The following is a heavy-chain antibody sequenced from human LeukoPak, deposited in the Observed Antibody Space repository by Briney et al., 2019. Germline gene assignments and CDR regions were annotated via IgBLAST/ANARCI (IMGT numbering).Heavy chain of an antibody. CDR1: EYTFTDYY. CDR2: INTNSGGT. D-gene: IGHD3-22*01. J-gene: IGHJ4*02. Sequence: SAKVSSKASEYTFTDYYMNWVRQAPGEGLVWMGSINTNSGGTNYTQKFQGTVTLTRDTSISTAYMELSSLRSEDTGVYYCARYYDSSGYYFLDYWGQGTLVTVSS. V-gene: IGHV1-2*02. CDR3: ARYYDSSGYYFLDY.